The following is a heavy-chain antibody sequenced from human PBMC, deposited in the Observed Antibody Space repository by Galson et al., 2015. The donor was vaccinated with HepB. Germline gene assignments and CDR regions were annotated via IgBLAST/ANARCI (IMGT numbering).Heavy chain of an antibody. CDR2: INGDNANT. Sequence: SVKVSCKASRYTFNSYDIRWVRQAPGQGLEWVGWINGDNANTNYAQKLQDRVTLTTDTSTNTAYMELRSLRIDDTGVYYCGRARSATSPPDSWCQGSLVTVHS. V-gene: IGHV1-18*01. J-gene: IGHJ5*01. CDR1: RYTFNSYD. CDR3: GRARSATSPPDS.